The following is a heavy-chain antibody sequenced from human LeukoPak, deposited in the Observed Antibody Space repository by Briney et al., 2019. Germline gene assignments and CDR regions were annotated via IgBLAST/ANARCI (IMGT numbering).Heavy chain of an antibody. Sequence: GESLRLSCAASGFTFSRYWIHWVRQAPGKGLVWVSRINSDGSSTSYADSVKGRFTISRDNAKNTLYLQMNSLRAEDTAVYYCARVMRYFDWLLAYFDYWGQGTLVTVSS. CDR2: INSDGSST. V-gene: IGHV3-74*01. D-gene: IGHD3-9*01. CDR3: ARVMRYFDWLLAYFDY. J-gene: IGHJ4*02. CDR1: GFTFSRYW.